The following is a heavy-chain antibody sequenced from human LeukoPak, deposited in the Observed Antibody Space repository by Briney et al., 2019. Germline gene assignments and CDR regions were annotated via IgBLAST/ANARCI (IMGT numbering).Heavy chain of an antibody. CDR3: ARAPRRLGELSFLDY. J-gene: IGHJ4*02. D-gene: IGHD3-16*02. Sequence: GASVKVSCKASGYTFTGYYMHWVRQAPGQGLEWMGWINPNSGGTNYAQKFQGRVTMTRDTSISTAYMELSRLRSDDTAVYYCARAPRRLGELSFLDYWGQGTLVTVSS. CDR1: GYTFTGYY. CDR2: INPNSGGT. V-gene: IGHV1-2*02.